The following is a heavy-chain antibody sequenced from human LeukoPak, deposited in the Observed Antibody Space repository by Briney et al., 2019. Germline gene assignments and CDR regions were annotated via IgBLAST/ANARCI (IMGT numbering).Heavy chain of an antibody. V-gene: IGHV4-39*07. CDR3: ARGKNTYYYYMDV. Sequence: SETLSLTCTVSGGSISSSNYYWGWIRQPPGKGLEYIGSIYYSGSTYYNPSLKGRVTISVDTSKNQFSLKLSSVTAADTAVYYCARGKNTYYYYMDVWGKGTTVTVSS. CDR1: GGSISSSNYY. CDR2: IYYSGST. J-gene: IGHJ6*03.